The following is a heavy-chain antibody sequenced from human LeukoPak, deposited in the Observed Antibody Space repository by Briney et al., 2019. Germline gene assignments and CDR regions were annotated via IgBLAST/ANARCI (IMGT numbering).Heavy chain of an antibody. CDR1: GSAFSNYG. CDR3: AAGRFGSGCDS. V-gene: IGHV3-23*01. CDR2: VGTAGET. J-gene: IGHJ5*01. D-gene: IGHD6-19*01. Sequence: GGSLRLSCAASGSAFSNYGVNWVRQAPGKGLEWVSGVGTAGETYSADSMKGRFTVSRDNSKNTLYLQMNSLKGDDTAVYYCAAGRFGSGCDSWGQGTLVTVSS.